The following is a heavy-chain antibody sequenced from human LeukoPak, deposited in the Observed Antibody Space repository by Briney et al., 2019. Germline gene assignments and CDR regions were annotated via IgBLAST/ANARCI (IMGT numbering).Heavy chain of an antibody. CDR1: GXTFSSYS. Sequence: PAGSLRLSCAASGXTFSSYSMNWVRQAPGKGLEWVSPISSSSSYIYYADSVKRRFTISRDHAKNSLYLQMNSLRAEDTAVYYCARDTDDILTGYYGTYDYWGQGTLVTVSS. J-gene: IGHJ4*02. CDR2: ISSSSSYI. D-gene: IGHD3-9*01. V-gene: IGHV3-21*01. CDR3: ARDTDDILTGYYGTYDY.